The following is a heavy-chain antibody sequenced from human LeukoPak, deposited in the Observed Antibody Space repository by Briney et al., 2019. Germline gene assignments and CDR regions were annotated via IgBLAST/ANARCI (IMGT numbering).Heavy chain of an antibody. D-gene: IGHD4-17*01. V-gene: IGHV3-30*04. CDR1: GFIFSSYA. Sequence: GGSLRLSCAASGFIFSSYAMHWVRQAPGKGLEWVAVISYDGSNKYYADSVKGRFTISRDNSRNTLYLQMNSLRAEDTAVYYCARGATTTRFGRFDPWGQGTLVIVSS. CDR2: ISYDGSNK. J-gene: IGHJ5*02. CDR3: ARGATTTRFGRFDP.